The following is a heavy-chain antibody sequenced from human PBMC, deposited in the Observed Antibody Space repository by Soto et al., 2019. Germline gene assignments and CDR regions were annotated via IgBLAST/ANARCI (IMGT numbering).Heavy chain of an antibody. D-gene: IGHD3-22*01. CDR1: GFTFSSYA. V-gene: IGHV3-23*01. Sequence: GGSLRLSCAASGFTFSSYAMSWVRQAPGKGLEWVSAISGSGGSTYYADSVKGRFTISRDNSKNTLYLQMNSLRAEDTAVYYCVKVGDGDSSGPNWFDPWGQGTLVTVSS. J-gene: IGHJ5*02. CDR2: ISGSGGST. CDR3: VKVGDGDSSGPNWFDP.